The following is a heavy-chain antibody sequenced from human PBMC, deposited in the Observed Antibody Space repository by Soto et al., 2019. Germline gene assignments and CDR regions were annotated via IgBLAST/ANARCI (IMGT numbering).Heavy chain of an antibody. V-gene: IGHV3-23*01. CDR2: LLRPGRST. Sequence: GGSLRLSCADSGFMFSDYAMTWARQAPGKELEWVSGLLRPGRSTYYADSVKGRFTISGDTSANTVYLQMDSLRAEDTAVYYCARMPWGGYGEMYYFDYWGQGTLVTVSS. J-gene: IGHJ4*02. D-gene: IGHD3-3*01. CDR1: GFMFSDYA. CDR3: ARMPWGGYGEMYYFDY.